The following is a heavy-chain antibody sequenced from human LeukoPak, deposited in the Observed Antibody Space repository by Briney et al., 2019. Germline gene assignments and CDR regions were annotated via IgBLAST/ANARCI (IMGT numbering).Heavy chain of an antibody. CDR2: MNPNSGNT. D-gene: IGHD4-17*01. Sequence: ASVRVSCKASGYTFTSYDINWVRQATGQGLEWMGWMNPNSGNTGYAQKFQGRVTMTRNTSISTAYMELSSLRSEDTAVYYCARRYGDYVVAFDIWGQGTMVTVSS. CDR1: GYTFTSYD. V-gene: IGHV1-8*01. J-gene: IGHJ3*02. CDR3: ARRYGDYVVAFDI.